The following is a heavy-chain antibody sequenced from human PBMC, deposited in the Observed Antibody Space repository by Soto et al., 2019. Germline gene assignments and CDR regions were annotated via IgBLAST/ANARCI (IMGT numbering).Heavy chain of an antibody. V-gene: IGHV4-4*02. Sequence: QVQLQESGPGLVKPSGTLSLTCAVSGGSISGADWWCWVRRPPGKGLEWLGETSPEWFTNYNESLYSQVIISVDTPANQFSLILNSVTAADTAVYYSAKSSYEKRGLDCWGQGTLVTISS. J-gene: IGHJ4*02. CDR1: GGSISGADW. CDR2: TSPEWFT. CDR3: AKSSYEKRGLDC. D-gene: IGHD3-3*01.